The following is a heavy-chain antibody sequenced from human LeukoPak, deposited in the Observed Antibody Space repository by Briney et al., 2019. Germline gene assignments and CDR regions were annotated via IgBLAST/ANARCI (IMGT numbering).Heavy chain of an antibody. D-gene: IGHD3-3*01. CDR3: ARDRPTSAPTTIFGVVISPYYYYYYGMDV. V-gene: IGHV4-61*01. CDR2: IYYSGST. J-gene: IGHJ6*02. Sequence: SETLSLTCTVSGGSVSSGSYYWSWIRQPPGKGLEWIGYIYYSGSTNYNPSLKSRVTISVDTSKNQFSLKLSSVTAADTAVYYCARDRPTSAPTTIFGVVISPYYYYYYGMDVWGQGTTVTVSS. CDR1: GGSVSSGSYY.